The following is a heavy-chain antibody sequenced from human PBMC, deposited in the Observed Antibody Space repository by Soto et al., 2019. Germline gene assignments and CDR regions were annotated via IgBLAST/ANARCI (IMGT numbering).Heavy chain of an antibody. D-gene: IGHD6-19*01. Sequence: QVQLQQWGAGLLKPSETLSLTCAVYGGSFSGYYWSWIRQPPGKGLEWIGEVDHSGSTSYNPSLKSRVTIALDTSKNQFSLKLTSVTAADTALYYGASYNGWFYRTYFDYWGQGTLVTVSS. CDR2: VDHSGST. J-gene: IGHJ4*02. V-gene: IGHV4-34*01. CDR3: ASYNGWFYRTYFDY. CDR1: GGSFSGYY.